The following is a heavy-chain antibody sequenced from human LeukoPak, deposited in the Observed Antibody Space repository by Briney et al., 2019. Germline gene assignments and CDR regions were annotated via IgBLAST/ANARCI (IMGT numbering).Heavy chain of an antibody. V-gene: IGHV7-4-1*01. D-gene: IGHD3-22*01. CDR3: ARVSYDSSGYYPFDY. CDR1: GYTFTSYA. J-gene: IGHJ4*02. Sequence: ASVKVSCKASGYTFTSYAMNWVRQAPGQGLEWMGWINTNTGNPTYAQGFTGRFAFSLDTSVSTAYLQICSLKAEDTAVYYCARVSYDSSGYYPFDYWGQGTLVTVSS. CDR2: INTNTGNP.